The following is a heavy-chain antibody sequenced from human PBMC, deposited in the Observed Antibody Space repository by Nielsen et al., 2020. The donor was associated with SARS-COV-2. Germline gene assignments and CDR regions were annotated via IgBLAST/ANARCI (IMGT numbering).Heavy chain of an antibody. CDR3: ARDAGPFRLWSGLPLDYYYYGMDV. CDR2: ISSSGSII. CDR1: GFTFNTYE. J-gene: IGHJ6*02. Sequence: GESLKISCAASGFTFNTYELNWVRQAPGKGLEWVSYISSSGSIIHYADSVKGRFTISRDNAKNSLYLQMNSLRAEDTAVYYCARDAGPFRLWSGLPLDYYYYGMDVWGQGTTVTVSS. D-gene: IGHD3-3*01. V-gene: IGHV3-48*03.